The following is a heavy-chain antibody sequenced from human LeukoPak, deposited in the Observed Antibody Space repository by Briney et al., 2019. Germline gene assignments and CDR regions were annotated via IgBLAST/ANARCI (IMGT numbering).Heavy chain of an antibody. CDR3: AKTYGSGSYSYDAFDI. D-gene: IGHD3-10*01. Sequence: ASVKVSCKASGYTFTSYYMHWVRQAPGQGLEWMGIINPSGGSTSYAQKFQGRVTMTRDTSISTAYMELSRLRSDDTAVYYCAKTYGSGSYSYDAFDIWGQGTMVTVSS. J-gene: IGHJ3*02. CDR1: GYTFTSYY. V-gene: IGHV1-46*01. CDR2: INPSGGST.